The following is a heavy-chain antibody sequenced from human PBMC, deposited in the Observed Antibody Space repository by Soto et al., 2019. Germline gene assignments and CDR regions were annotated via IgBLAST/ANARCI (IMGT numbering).Heavy chain of an antibody. CDR1: GYTFPSYG. V-gene: IGHV1-18*01. J-gene: IGHJ3*02. D-gene: IGHD3-3*01. CDR3: ARGQKIRRNVAFDI. CDR2: ISAYNGNT. Sequence: ASVKVSCKASGYTFPSYGISWVRQAPGQGLEWMGWISAYNGNTNYAQKLQGRVTMTTDTSTSTAYMELRSLRSEDTAVYYCARGQKIRRNVAFDILRQGTMVTV.